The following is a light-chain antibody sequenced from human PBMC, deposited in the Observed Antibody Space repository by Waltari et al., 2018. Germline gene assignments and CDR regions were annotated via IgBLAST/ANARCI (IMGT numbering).Light chain of an antibody. CDR2: AVS. CDR3: STSTMSSAVL. CDR1: TRSVGFPNF. V-gene: IGLV2-14*03. Sequence: QSALTQPASVSGSPGQSITLSCPGTTRSVGFPNFFSWYQHHPGKAPKLMIYAVSGRPSWVSSRFSGSKSGDTASLTISGLQAEDEADYYCSTSTMSSAVLFGGGTKLTVL. J-gene: IGLJ2*01.